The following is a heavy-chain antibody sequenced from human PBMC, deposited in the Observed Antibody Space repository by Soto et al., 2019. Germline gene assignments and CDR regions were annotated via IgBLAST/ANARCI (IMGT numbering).Heavy chain of an antibody. CDR3: TKWFGEFFFPMDV. V-gene: IGHV1-3*01. CDR1: GYTFTSHP. D-gene: IGHD3-10*01. Sequence: QVQLVQSGAEVKKPGASVKVSCKASGYTFTSHPIHWVRQAPGQSLEWMGWNNAGNGNTKYSQKLQGRVTITMETSASTAYMELSSLRSEDTAVYYCTKWFGEFFFPMDVWGKGTTVTVSS. J-gene: IGHJ6*03. CDR2: NNAGNGNT.